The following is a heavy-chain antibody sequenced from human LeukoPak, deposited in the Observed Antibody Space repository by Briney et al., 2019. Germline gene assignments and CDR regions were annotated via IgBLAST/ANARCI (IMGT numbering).Heavy chain of an antibody. CDR3: ARDKYYYYYMDV. CDR1: GYTFTGYY. V-gene: IGHV1-2*02. CDR2: INPNSGGA. Sequence: ASVTVSCKASGYTFTGYYMHWVRQAPGQGLEWMGWINPNSGGANYAQKFQGRVTMTRDTSISTAYMELSRLRSDDTAVYYCARDKYYYYYMDVWGKGTTVTVSS. J-gene: IGHJ6*03.